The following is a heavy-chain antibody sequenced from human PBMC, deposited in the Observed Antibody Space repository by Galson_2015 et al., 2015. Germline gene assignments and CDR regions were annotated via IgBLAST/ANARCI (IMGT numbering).Heavy chain of an antibody. Sequence: SLRLSCAASGFTFSSYSMNWVRQAPGKGLEWVSYISSSSSTIYYADSVKGRFTISRDNAKNSLYLQMNSLRDEDTAVYYCASSPVATTWGDYGDYADYWGQGTLVTVSS. CDR1: GFTFSSYS. CDR3: ASSPVATTWGDYGDYADY. J-gene: IGHJ4*02. V-gene: IGHV3-48*02. D-gene: IGHD4-17*01. CDR2: ISSSSSTI.